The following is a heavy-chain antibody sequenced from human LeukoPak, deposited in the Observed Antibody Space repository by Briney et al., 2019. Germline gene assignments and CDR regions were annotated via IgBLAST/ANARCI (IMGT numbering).Heavy chain of an antibody. CDR3: AGTTRWLPFDY. CDR2: IYYSGST. V-gene: IGHV4-59*01. CDR1: GGSINNYY. J-gene: IGHJ4*02. D-gene: IGHD5-12*01. Sequence: SETLSLTCTVSGGSINNYYWSWIRQPPGKGLEWIAYIYYSGSTNYNPSLKSRVTVSVDTSKNQLSLKLSSVTAADTAMYYCAGTTRWLPFDYWGQGTLVTVPS.